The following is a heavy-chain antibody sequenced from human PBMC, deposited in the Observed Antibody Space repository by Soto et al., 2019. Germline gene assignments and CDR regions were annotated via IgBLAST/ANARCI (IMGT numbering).Heavy chain of an antibody. CDR1: GGTFSSYA. CDR2: IIPIFGTA. CDR3: AIVVKGDYYYGMDV. J-gene: IGHJ6*02. V-gene: IGHV1-69*06. D-gene: IGHD3-22*01. Sequence: QVQLVQSGAEVKKPGSSVKVSCKASGGTFSSYAISWVRQAPGQGLEWMGGIIPIFGTANYAQKFQGRVTITADKSTRTAYMGLSSLRSEDTAVYYCAIVVKGDYYYGMDVWGQGTTVTVSS.